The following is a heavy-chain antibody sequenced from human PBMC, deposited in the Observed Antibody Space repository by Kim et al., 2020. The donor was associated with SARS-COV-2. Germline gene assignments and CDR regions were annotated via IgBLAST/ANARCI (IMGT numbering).Heavy chain of an antibody. CDR3: ARDYSFDY. CDR1: GFTFSTYW. CDR2: IKQDGSEK. J-gene: IGHJ4*02. V-gene: IGHV3-7*03. D-gene: IGHD4-4*01. Sequence: GGSLRLSCAASGFTFSTYWMSWVRQSPGKGLEWVANIKQDGSEKHYVDSVKGRFTISRDNAKNSLYLQMNSLRADDTAVYYCARDYSFDYWGQGTLVTVSS.